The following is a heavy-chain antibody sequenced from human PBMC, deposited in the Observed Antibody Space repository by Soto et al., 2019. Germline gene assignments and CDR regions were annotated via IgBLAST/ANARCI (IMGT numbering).Heavy chain of an antibody. CDR1: GGSFSGYY. V-gene: IGHV4-59*06. CDR3: AKYDILTGYYNDAFDI. Sequence: SETLSLTCAVYGGSFSGYYWGWIRQPPGKGLEWIGYIYYSGSTYYNPSLKSRVTISVDTSKNQFSLKLSSVTAADTAVYYCAKYDILTGYYNDAFDIWGQGTMVTVSS. CDR2: IYYSGST. D-gene: IGHD3-9*01. J-gene: IGHJ3*02.